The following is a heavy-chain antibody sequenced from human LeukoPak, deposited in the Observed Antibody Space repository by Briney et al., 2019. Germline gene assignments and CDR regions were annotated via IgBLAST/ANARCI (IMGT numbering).Heavy chain of an antibody. CDR3: AKDYYALLWFGEFNRKYYFDY. CDR1: GFTFSRYA. V-gene: IGHV3-23*01. D-gene: IGHD3-10*01. CDR2: ISGSGVST. J-gene: IGHJ4*02. Sequence: GGSLRLSSAASGFTFSRYAMSWVRQAPGKGLEWVSSISGSGVSTYYADSVKGRFTISRDNSKNTLYLQMNSLRAEDTAVYYCAKDYYALLWFGEFNRKYYFDYWGQGTLVTVSS.